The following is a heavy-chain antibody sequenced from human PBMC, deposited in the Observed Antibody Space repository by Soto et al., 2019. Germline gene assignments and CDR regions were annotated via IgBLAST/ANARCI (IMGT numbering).Heavy chain of an antibody. Sequence: EVQLVESGGGLVQPGGSLRLSCAASGFTLSRYEMNWVRQAPGKGLEWVSFIGSSGSAIYYADSVEGRFTVSRDNAKHSLYLQMNSLRDEDTAVYYCARGWSYGNSFFDRWGQGPLVTVSS. V-gene: IGHV3-48*03. D-gene: IGHD1-26*01. J-gene: IGHJ4*02. CDR2: IGSSGSAI. CDR3: ARGWSYGNSFFDR. CDR1: GFTLSRYE.